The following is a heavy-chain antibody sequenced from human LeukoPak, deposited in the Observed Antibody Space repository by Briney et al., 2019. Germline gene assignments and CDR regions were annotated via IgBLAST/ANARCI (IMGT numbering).Heavy chain of an antibody. D-gene: IGHD1-1*01. Sequence: GASVKASCKASGYTFTSYGISWVRQAPGQGLEWMGWISVYNGNTNYAQKLQGRVTMTTDTSTSTAYMELRSLRSDDTAVYYCARDRVPWNDRADAFDIWGQGTMVTVSS. CDR3: ARDRVPWNDRADAFDI. J-gene: IGHJ3*02. CDR2: ISVYNGNT. CDR1: GYTFTSYG. V-gene: IGHV1-18*01.